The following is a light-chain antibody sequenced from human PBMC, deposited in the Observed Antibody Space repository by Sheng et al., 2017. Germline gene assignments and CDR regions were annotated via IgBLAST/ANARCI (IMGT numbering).Light chain of an antibody. V-gene: IGKV1-39*01. CDR3: QQTYSTVWA. Sequence: DIQMTQSPSSLSASVGDRVTITCRASQNINNFLNWYQQKPGRAPNLLIYAASSLQSGVPXRFSGSGSGTDFTLTISSLQPEDFATYYCQQTYSTVWAFGQGTKVDIK. CDR1: QNINNF. CDR2: AAS. J-gene: IGKJ1*01.